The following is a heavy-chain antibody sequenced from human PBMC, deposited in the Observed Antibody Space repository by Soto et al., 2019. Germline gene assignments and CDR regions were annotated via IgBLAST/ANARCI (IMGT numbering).Heavy chain of an antibody. Sequence: ASVKVSCKASGGTFSSYAISWVRQAPGQGXEWMGGIIPIFGTGNYAQKFQGRVTITADKSTSTAYMELSSLSSEDTAVYYCAREEHYEFWSGYSKYYYGMDVWGQGSRVIFSS. CDR1: GGTFSSYA. CDR2: IIPIFGTG. CDR3: AREEHYEFWSGYSKYYYGMDV. J-gene: IGHJ6*02. V-gene: IGHV1-69*06. D-gene: IGHD3-3*01.